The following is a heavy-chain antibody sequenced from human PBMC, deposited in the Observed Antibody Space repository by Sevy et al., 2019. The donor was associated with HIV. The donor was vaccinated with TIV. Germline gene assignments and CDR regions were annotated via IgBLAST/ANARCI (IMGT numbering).Heavy chain of an antibody. Sequence: GGSLRLSCAASGFSFSSYAMNWVRQAPGKGLEWVSGISGSGGSTYYADSVKGRCIISRDNSKNTLYLQMNSLRDEDTAVYYCAQWVVTASGAFDIWGQGTMVTVSS. CDR3: AQWVVTASGAFDI. D-gene: IGHD2-15*01. CDR2: ISGSGGST. CDR1: GFSFSSYA. V-gene: IGHV3-23*01. J-gene: IGHJ3*02.